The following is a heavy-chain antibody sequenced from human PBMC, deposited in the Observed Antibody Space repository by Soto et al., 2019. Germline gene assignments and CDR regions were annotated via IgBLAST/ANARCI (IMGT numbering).Heavy chain of an antibody. CDR3: ARGGVVPAAMTSYYYYGMDV. V-gene: IGHV4-34*01. CDR2: INHSGST. CDR1: GGSFSGYY. Sequence: SETLSLTCAVYGGSFSGYYWSWIRQPPGKGLEWIGEINHSGSTNYNPSLKSRVTISVDTSKNQFSLKLSSVTAADTAVYYCARGGVVPAAMTSYYYYGMDVWGQGTTVTVSS. J-gene: IGHJ6*02. D-gene: IGHD2-2*01.